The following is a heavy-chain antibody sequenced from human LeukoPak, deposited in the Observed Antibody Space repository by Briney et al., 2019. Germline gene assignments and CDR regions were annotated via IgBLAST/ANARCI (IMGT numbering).Heavy chain of an antibody. Sequence: AGGSLRLSCTASGFSFNTYTMNWVRQAPGLGLEWISCISSTSSTMYYADSVRGRFTISRDNAKNSLYLQMNSLRAEDTAVYYCAREKGGYYGSGSRFDLWGRGTLGTVSS. CDR2: ISSTSSTM. CDR1: GFSFNTYT. D-gene: IGHD3-10*01. J-gene: IGHJ2*01. V-gene: IGHV3-48*04. CDR3: AREKGGYYGSGSRFDL.